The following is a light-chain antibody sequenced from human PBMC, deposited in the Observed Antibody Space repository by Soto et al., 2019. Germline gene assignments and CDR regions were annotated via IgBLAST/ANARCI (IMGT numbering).Light chain of an antibody. CDR1: QSLLFSGNGHTY. J-gene: IGKJ1*01. V-gene: IGKV2-30*01. CDR3: QQYNSYRA. CDR2: EVS. Sequence: EVVFTQSPLSHSFTLGHPAAMSCRCIQSLLFSGNGHTYLTWFHQRPGQPPRRLIYEVSNRDSGVPSRFSGSGFGTEFTLTISSLQPDDFATYYCQQYNSYRAFGQGTKVDIK.